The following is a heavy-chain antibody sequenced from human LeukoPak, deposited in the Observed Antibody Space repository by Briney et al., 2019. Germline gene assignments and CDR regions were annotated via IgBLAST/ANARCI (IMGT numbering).Heavy chain of an antibody. Sequence: SETLSLTCTVSGGAISSYYWSWIRQPPGKGLEWIGYIYYSGSTNYNPSLKSRVTISVDTSKNQFSLKLSSVTTADTAVYYCARDIPNSSGWYVFDYWGQGTLVTVSS. CDR1: GGAISSYY. V-gene: IGHV4-59*01. CDR2: IYYSGST. J-gene: IGHJ4*02. CDR3: ARDIPNSSGWYVFDY. D-gene: IGHD6-19*01.